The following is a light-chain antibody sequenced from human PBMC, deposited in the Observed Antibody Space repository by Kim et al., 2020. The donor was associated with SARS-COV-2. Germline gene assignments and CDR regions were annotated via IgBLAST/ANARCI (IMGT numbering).Light chain of an antibody. V-gene: IGLV1-44*01. Sequence: GQRVTVACSGSSSNIGSNTVNWCQQLPGTAPKLLIYSNDRRPSGVPDRFSGSKSGTSASLAISGLQSEDEADYYCAAWDDSLNAWLFGGGTKLTVL. CDR1: SSNIGSNT. J-gene: IGLJ3*02. CDR2: SND. CDR3: AAWDDSLNAWL.